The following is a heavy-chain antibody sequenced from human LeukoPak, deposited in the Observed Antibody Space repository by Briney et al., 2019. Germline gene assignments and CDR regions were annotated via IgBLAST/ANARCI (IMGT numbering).Heavy chain of an antibody. CDR1: GYSFTNYW. J-gene: IGHJ4*02. CDR3: VRHLWESSTVDY. Sequence: GESLKISCKGSGYSFTNYWIGWVRQTPGKGLEWMGRIDPSDSYTNYSPSFRGHVTISADKSISTAYLQWSSLKASDTAMYYCVRHLWESSTVDYWGQGTLVTVSS. CDR2: IDPSDSYT. D-gene: IGHD3-16*01. V-gene: IGHV5-10-1*01.